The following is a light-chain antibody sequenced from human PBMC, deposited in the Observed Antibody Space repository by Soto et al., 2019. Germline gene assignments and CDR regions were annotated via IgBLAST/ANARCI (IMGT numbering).Light chain of an antibody. CDR2: EVS. J-gene: IGLJ1*01. Sequence: QSALTQPPSASGSPGQSVTISCTGTSSDVGGYNYVSWYQQHPGKAPKLIISEVSKRPSGVPDRFSGSKSGNTASLTISGLQAEDESDYYCCPYASIYTYVFVSGSKVTGL. V-gene: IGLV2-11*01. CDR1: SSDVGGYNY. CDR3: CPYASIYTYV.